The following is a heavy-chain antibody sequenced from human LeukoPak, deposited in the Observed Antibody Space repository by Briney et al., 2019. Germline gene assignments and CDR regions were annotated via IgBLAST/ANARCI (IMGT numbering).Heavy chain of an antibody. CDR3: ARDKSSSWYESYYYYYMDV. D-gene: IGHD6-13*01. CDR1: GYTFTSYG. Sequence: ASVKVSCKSSGYTFTSYGISWVRQAPGQGLEWMGWISAYNGNTNYAQKLQGRVTMTTDTSTSTAYMELRSLRSDDTAVYYCARDKSSSWYESYYYYYMDVWGKGTTVTVSS. CDR2: ISAYNGNT. J-gene: IGHJ6*03. V-gene: IGHV1-18*01.